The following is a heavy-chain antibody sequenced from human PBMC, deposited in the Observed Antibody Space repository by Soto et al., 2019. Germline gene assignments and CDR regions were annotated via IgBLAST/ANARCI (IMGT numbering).Heavy chain of an antibody. V-gene: IGHV3-30-3*01. CDR1: GLTFRTYA. J-gene: IGHJ6*02. CDR3: ARDNYGMGV. CDR2: ISYDGNNK. Sequence: QVQLVESGGGVVQPGRSLRLSCAASGLTFRTYAMHWVRQAPGKGLEWVAVISYDGNNKYYADSVKGRFTMSRDNSKNTLDLQMNILTAEDTAVYYCARDNYGMGVWGQGTTVTVSS.